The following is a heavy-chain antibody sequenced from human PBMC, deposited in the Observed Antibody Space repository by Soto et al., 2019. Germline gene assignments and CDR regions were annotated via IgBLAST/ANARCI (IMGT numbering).Heavy chain of an antibody. V-gene: IGHV4-59*01. Sequence: PSETLSLTCTVSGGSISSYYWSWIWQPPGKGLEWIGYIYYSGSTNYNPSLKSRVTISVDTSKNQFSLKLSSVTAADTAVYYCARKGPVTGSYYYYYYMDVWGKGTTVTVSS. CDR3: ARKGPVTGSYYYYYYMDV. D-gene: IGHD4-4*01. J-gene: IGHJ6*03. CDR1: GGSISSYY. CDR2: IYYSGST.